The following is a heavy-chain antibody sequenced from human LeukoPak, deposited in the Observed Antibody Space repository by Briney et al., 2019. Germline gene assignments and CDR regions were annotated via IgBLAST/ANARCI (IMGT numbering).Heavy chain of an antibody. CDR2: IYSGGST. Sequence: GGSLRLSCAASGFTVSSNYMSWVRQAPGKGLEWVSVIYSGGSTYYADSVKGRFTISRDNSKNTLYLQMNSLRVEDTAVYYCVRELRYSPDYYYGMDVWGQGTTVTVSS. D-gene: IGHD3-9*01. V-gene: IGHV3-66*01. J-gene: IGHJ6*02. CDR1: GFTVSSNY. CDR3: VRELRYSPDYYYGMDV.